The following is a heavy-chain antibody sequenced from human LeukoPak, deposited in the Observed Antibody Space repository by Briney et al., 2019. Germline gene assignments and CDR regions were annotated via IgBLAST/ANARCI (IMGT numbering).Heavy chain of an antibody. CDR3: ARDGDGDYVFSYYFDY. D-gene: IGHD4-17*01. V-gene: IGHV3-30*04. Sequence: GGSLRLSCAASGFTFSNYPMHWVRQAPGKGLEWVAVVSDDGNNIYYADSVKGRFTISRDNAKNSLFLQMNSLRVEDTAVYYCARDGDGDYVFSYYFDYWGQGTLVTVSS. J-gene: IGHJ4*02. CDR1: GFTFSNYP. CDR2: VSDDGNNI.